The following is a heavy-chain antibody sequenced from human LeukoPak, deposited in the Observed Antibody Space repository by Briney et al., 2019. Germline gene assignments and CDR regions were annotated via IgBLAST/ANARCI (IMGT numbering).Heavy chain of an antibody. J-gene: IGHJ3*02. CDR2: IYYSGST. Sequence: PSETLSLTCTVSGGSISSYYWSWIRQPPGKGLEWIGYIYYSGSTNYNPSLKSRVTISVDTSKNQFSLKLSSVTAADTAVYYCARDRGSGWSDAFDIWGQGTMVTVSS. D-gene: IGHD6-19*01. CDR1: GGSISSYY. CDR3: ARDRGSGWSDAFDI. V-gene: IGHV4-59*01.